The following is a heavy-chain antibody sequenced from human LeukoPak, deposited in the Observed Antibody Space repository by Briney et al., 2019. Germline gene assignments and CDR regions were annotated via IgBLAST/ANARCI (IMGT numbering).Heavy chain of an antibody. D-gene: IGHD1-26*01. CDR2: ISSSSSYI. CDR1: GFTFSSYS. V-gene: IGHV3-21*01. CDR3: ARVSSMGAVYYFDY. Sequence: GGSLRLSCAASGFTFSSYSMNWVRQAPGKGLEWVSSISSSSSYIYYADSVKGRFTIFRDNAKNSLYLQMNSLRAEDTAVYYCARVSSMGAVYYFDYWGQGTLVTVSS. J-gene: IGHJ4*02.